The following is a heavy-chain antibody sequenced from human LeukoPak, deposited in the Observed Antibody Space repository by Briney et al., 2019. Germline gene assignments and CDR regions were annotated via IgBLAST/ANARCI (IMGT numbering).Heavy chain of an antibody. CDR2: IYHSGST. CDR1: GYSISSGYY. V-gene: IGHV4-38-2*02. J-gene: IGHJ5*02. D-gene: IGHD3-10*01. CDR3: AREGLNMVRGVIPKEAWGWFDP. Sequence: SETLSFTCTVSGYSISSGYYWGWIRQPPGKGLEWIGSIYHSGSTYYNPSLKSRVTISVDTSKNQFSLKLSSVTAADTAVYYCAREGLNMVRGVIPKEAWGWFDPWGQGTLVTVSS.